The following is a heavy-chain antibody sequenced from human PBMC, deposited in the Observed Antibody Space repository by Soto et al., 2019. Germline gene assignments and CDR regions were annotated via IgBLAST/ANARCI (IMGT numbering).Heavy chain of an antibody. CDR1: GYSFTSYW. CDR2: IDPSDSYT. CDR3: ARLRYSSGWSYYYYYGMDV. Sequence: LGESLKISCKGSGYSFTSYWISWVRQMPGKGLEWMGRIDPSDSYTNYSPSCQGHVTISADKSISTAYLQWSSLKASDTAMYYCARLRYSSGWSYYYYYGMDVWGQGTTVTV. J-gene: IGHJ6*02. D-gene: IGHD6-19*01. V-gene: IGHV5-10-1*01.